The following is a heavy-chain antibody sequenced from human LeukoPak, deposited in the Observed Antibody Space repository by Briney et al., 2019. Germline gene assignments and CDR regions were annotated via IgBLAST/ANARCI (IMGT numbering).Heavy chain of an antibody. CDR1: GFTFSSYG. V-gene: IGHV3-30*02. CDR2: IRYDGSNK. D-gene: IGHD6-19*01. CDR3: AKGLVAVAGTGY. Sequence: GGSLRLSCAASGFTFSSYGMHWVRQAPGKGLEWVAFIRYDGSNKYYADSVKGRSTISRDNSKNTLYLQMNSLRAEDTAVYYCAKGLVAVAGTGYWGQGTLVTVSS. J-gene: IGHJ4*02.